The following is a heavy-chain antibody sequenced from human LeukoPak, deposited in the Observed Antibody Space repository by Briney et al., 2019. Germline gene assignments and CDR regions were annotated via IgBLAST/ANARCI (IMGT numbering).Heavy chain of an antibody. J-gene: IGHJ4*02. CDR3: ARSPIPAAISGYYLDY. Sequence: PSETLSLTCTVSGYSISSGGYYWNWIRQPPGKGLEWIGYIYYSGSTYYNPSLKSRVTISIDASKNQFSLKLSSVTAADTAVYYCARSPIPAAISGYYLDYWGQGMLVTVSS. D-gene: IGHD2-2*01. CDR1: GYSISSGGYY. CDR2: IYYSGST. V-gene: IGHV4-30-2*01.